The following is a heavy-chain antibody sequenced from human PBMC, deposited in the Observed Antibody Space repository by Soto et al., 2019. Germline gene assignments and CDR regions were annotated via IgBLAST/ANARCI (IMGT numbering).Heavy chain of an antibody. CDR2: IILPFGTP. J-gene: IGHJ4*02. V-gene: IGHV1-69*13. D-gene: IGHD3-16*01. Sequence: SVKVSCKASGGTFSNHAINWVRLAPGQGPEWMGVIILPFGTPNYAQRFQGRVTITADESMTTAYMELNGLRSEDTAVYYCARGEERGAMPSGYWGQGTLVTVSS. CDR3: ARGEERGAMPSGY. CDR1: GGTFSNHA.